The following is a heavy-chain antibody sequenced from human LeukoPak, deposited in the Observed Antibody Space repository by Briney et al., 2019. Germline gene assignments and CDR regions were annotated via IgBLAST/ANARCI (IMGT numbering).Heavy chain of an antibody. CDR2: ISCGGSYK. D-gene: IGHD3-3*01. CDR3: ARDRPSTVFGVADYYYMDV. V-gene: IGHV3-30*04. Sequence: PGGSLRLSCAASGYTFSSYAMHWVRQAPGKGLGWVAIISCGGSYKFYADSVKGRFTISRDNSKNTPYLDMKSLRPEDTAVYSCARDRPSTVFGVADYYYMDVWGKGTTVTVSS. J-gene: IGHJ6*03. CDR1: GYTFSSYA.